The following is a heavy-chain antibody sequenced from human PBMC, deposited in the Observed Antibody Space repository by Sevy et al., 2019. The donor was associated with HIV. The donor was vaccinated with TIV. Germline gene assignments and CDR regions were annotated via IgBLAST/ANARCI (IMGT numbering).Heavy chain of an antibody. V-gene: IGHV1-18*04. CDR3: ARGRGIAVAGGGYYSDY. CDR2: ISTYNGKT. D-gene: IGHD6-19*01. Sequence: ASVKVSCMASGYTFSRSVITWVLQAPGQGLEWMGWISTYNGKTNYAQKFQDRVTMTTDTSTNTAYMELRSLRSDDTAIYFCARGRGIAVAGGGYYSDYWGQGSLVTVSS. J-gene: IGHJ4*02. CDR1: GYTFSRSV.